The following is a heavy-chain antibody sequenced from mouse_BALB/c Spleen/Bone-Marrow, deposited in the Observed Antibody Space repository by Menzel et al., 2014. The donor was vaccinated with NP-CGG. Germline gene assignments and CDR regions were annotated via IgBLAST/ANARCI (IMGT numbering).Heavy chain of an antibody. CDR3: ARAGYRYDVGYAMDY. CDR1: GDSITSGY. CDR2: ISHSGST. Sequence: EVQRVESGPSLVKPSLTLSLTCSVTGDSITSGYWYWIRKFPGNKLEYMGYISHSGSTYYNPSLKSRISITRDASKNQYYLQLNSVTTEEAATYYCARAGYRYDVGYAMDYWGQGTSVTVSS. J-gene: IGHJ4*01. V-gene: IGHV3-8*02. D-gene: IGHD2-14*01.